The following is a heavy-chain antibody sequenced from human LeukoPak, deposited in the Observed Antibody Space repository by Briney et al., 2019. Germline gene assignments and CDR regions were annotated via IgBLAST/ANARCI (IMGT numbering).Heavy chain of an antibody. D-gene: IGHD2-21*01. V-gene: IGHV5-51*01. CDR1: GYDFSNHW. CDR2: IYPGDSDT. Sequence: GESLKISCKGSGYDFSNHWIAWVRQMPGKGLEWMGIIYPGDSDTRYSPSFQGQVTISADQSITSAYLQWTTLKASDPATFYFSKTYCGDTGCQIGGFDSRGQGTLVTVSS. J-gene: IGHJ4*02. CDR3: SKTYCGDTGCQIGGFDS.